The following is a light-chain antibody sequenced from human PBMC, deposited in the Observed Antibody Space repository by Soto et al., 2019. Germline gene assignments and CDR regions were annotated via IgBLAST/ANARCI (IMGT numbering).Light chain of an antibody. J-gene: IGKJ5*01. CDR3: QQYGSSPPIT. CDR2: GAF. CDR1: PSVTNF. Sequence: EIVLTESPSTVSSSRWERATLSFISSPSVTNFLAWYQQKPGQAPRLLIYGAFNRATGIPARFSGSGSGTDFTLTISRLEPEDFAVYYCQQYGSSPPITFGQGTRLEIK. V-gene: IGKV3-20*01.